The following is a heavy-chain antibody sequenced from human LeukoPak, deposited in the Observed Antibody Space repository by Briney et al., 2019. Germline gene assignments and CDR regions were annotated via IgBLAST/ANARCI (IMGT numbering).Heavy chain of an antibody. Sequence: GGSLRLSCVASGFTFSNAWMSWVRQAPGKGLEWVGRIKSKTDGGTTDYAAPVKGRFTISRDDSKNTLYLQMNSLKTEDTAVYYCTTDGAYSGYDPAGYFDYWGQGTLVTVSS. CDR1: GFTFSNAW. V-gene: IGHV3-15*01. CDR2: IKSKTDGGTT. D-gene: IGHD5-12*01. CDR3: TTDGAYSGYDPAGYFDY. J-gene: IGHJ4*02.